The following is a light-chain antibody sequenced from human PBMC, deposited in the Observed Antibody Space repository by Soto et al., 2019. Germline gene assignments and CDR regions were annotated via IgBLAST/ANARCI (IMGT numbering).Light chain of an antibody. V-gene: IGLV2-23*01. Sequence: QSALTQPASVSGSPGQSITISCTGTTSDVGSYNLVSWYQQHPGKAPKLIIFEGDRRPSGVSNRFSGSKSGNTAALTISGLQAEDEADYYCCSYAGNSLYVFGTGTKVTVL. CDR2: EGD. CDR3: CSYAGNSLYV. J-gene: IGLJ1*01. CDR1: TSDVGSYNL.